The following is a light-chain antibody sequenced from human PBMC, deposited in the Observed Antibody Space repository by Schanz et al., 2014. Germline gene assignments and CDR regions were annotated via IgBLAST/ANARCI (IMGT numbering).Light chain of an antibody. Sequence: DIQMTQSPSTLSASVGDEVTITCRASQSIGSWLAWYQQKPGKAPKVLIFDASSLESGVPSRFSGSGSGTEFTLTISSLQPDDFATYYCQQYDSYSWTFGQGTKVEI. CDR3: QQYDSYSWT. CDR1: QSIGSW. CDR2: DAS. V-gene: IGKV1-5*01. J-gene: IGKJ1*01.